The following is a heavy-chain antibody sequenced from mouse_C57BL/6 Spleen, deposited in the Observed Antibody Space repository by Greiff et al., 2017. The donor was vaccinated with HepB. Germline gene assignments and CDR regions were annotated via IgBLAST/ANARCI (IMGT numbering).Heavy chain of an antibody. CDR1: GYAFTNYL. J-gene: IGHJ2*01. Sequence: QVQLQQSGAELVRPGTSVKVSCKASGYAFTNYLIEWVKQRPGQGLEGIGVINPGSGGTNYNEKFKGKTTLTADKSSSTAYMQLSSLTSEDSAVYFCAREIYGSSDYWGQGTTLTVSS. CDR3: AREIYGSSDY. V-gene: IGHV1-54*01. CDR2: INPGSGGT. D-gene: IGHD1-1*01.